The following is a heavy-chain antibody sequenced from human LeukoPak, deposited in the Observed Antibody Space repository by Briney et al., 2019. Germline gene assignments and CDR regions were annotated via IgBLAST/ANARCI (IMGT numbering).Heavy chain of an antibody. V-gene: IGHV3-43D*03. J-gene: IGHJ4*02. CDR1: GFTFDDYA. CDR3: AKDDDSSSWYGFDY. CDR2: ISWDGGST. Sequence: GGSLRLSCAASGFTFDDYAMHWVRQAPGKGLEWVSLISWDGGSTYYADSVKGRFTISRDNSKNSLYLQMNSLRAEDTALYYCAKDDDSSSWYGFDYWGQGTLVTVSS. D-gene: IGHD6-13*01.